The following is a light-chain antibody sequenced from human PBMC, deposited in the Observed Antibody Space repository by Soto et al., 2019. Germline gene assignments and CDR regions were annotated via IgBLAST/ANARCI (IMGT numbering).Light chain of an antibody. J-gene: IGLJ1*01. CDR2: QDN. CDR1: RLGERY. CDR3: QAWDSNTLYV. Sequence: SSELTQPPLVSVSPGQTATITCSGDRLGERYVCWYQQKPGQSPVLVISQDNKRPSGIPERFSGSNSGNTATLTISGAQALDEADYYCQAWDSNTLYVFGTGTKLTVL. V-gene: IGLV3-1*01.